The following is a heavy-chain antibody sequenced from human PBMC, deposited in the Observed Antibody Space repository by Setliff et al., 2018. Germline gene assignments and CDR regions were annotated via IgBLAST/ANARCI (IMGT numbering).Heavy chain of an antibody. V-gene: IGHV1-69*06. CDR2: IIPIFGTA. J-gene: IGHJ6*03. D-gene: IGHD3-3*01. CDR3: ARGRHPPWSGYPYYYMDV. Sequence: SVKVSCKASGGTFSSYAISWVRQAPGQGLEWMGRIIPIFGTANYAQKFQGRVTITADKSTSTAYMELSSLRSEDTAVYYCARGRHPPWSGYPYYYMDVWGKGNPGHRLL. CDR1: GGTFSSYA.